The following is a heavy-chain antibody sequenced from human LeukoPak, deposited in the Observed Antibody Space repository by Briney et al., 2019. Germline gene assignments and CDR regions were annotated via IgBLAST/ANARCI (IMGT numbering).Heavy chain of an antibody. CDR3: AGVRTRYYYYGMDV. J-gene: IGHJ6*04. V-gene: IGHV3-33*01. Sequence: GGSLRLSCAASGFTFSSYGMHWVRQAPGKGRGWVAFMWDDGSNKYYADSVKGRFTISRDNSKNTLYLQMNSLRAEDTAVYYCAGVRTRYYYYGMDVWGKGTTVTVSS. CDR1: GFTFSSYG. CDR2: MWDDGSNK.